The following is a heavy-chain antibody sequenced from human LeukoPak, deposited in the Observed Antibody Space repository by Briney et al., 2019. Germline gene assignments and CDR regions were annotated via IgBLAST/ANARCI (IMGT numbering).Heavy chain of an antibody. J-gene: IGHJ6*02. CDR1: GFTFDDYA. D-gene: IGHD6-13*01. CDR3: AKGRIAAAHYYYYYGMDV. Sequence: PGRSLRLSCAASGFTFDDYAMHWVRQAPGKGLEWVSGISWNSGSIGYADSVKGRFTISRDNAKNSLYLQMNSLRAEDTALYYCAKGRIAAAHYYYYYGMDVWGQGTTVTVSS. CDR2: ISWNSGSI. V-gene: IGHV3-9*01.